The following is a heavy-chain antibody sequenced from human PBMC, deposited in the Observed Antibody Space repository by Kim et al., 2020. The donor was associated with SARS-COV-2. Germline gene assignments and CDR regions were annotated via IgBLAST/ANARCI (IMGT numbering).Heavy chain of an antibody. Sequence: DSVNGRFTISRDNSKNTLYLQMNSLRAEDTAVYYCARDTPGIAVAGVMDVWGQGTTVTVSS. J-gene: IGHJ6*02. CDR3: ARDTPGIAVAGVMDV. V-gene: IGHV3-53*01. D-gene: IGHD6-19*01.